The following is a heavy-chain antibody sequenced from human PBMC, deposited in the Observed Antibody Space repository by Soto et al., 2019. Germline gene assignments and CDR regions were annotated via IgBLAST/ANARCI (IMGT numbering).Heavy chain of an antibody. CDR1: GGSISSSTSY. CDR2: INYSGST. CDR3: ARPVNYYYYYMDV. Sequence: QLQLQESGPGLVKPSETLSLTCTVSGGSISSSTSYWGWIRQPPGKGLEWIGSINYSGSTYYSPSRKSRVTISAATSKNQFSLKLSSVTAADTAVYYCARPVNYYYYYMDVWGKGTMVTVSS. V-gene: IGHV4-39*01. J-gene: IGHJ6*03.